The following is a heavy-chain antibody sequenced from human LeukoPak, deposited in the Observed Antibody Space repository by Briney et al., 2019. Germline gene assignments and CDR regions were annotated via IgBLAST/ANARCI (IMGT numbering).Heavy chain of an antibody. CDR3: ARVTLYYCMDV. D-gene: IGHD2-21*02. J-gene: IGHJ6*03. V-gene: IGHV4-38-2*01. CDR2: IHHSGAT. CDR1: DYSISSGYF. Sequence: PSETLSLTCVVSDYSISSGYFWGWIRQPPGKGLEWIGNIHHSGATYYNPSLKSRVTMSVDTSKNQFSLNLTSVTAAETAVYYCARVTLYYCMDVWGKGTTVTVSS.